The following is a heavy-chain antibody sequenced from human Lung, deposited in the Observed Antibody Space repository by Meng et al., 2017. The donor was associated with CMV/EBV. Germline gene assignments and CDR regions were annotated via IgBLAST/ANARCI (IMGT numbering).Heavy chain of an antibody. Sequence: GEXXKISCAASGFTFSSYWMSWVRQAPGKGLEWVANIKQDGSEKYYVDSVKGRFTISRDNAKNSLYLQMNSLRAEDTAVYYCARDTGYDDAFDIWGQGRMVTVSS. J-gene: IGHJ3*02. CDR1: GFTFSSYW. CDR3: ARDTGYDDAFDI. CDR2: IKQDGSEK. D-gene: IGHD5-12*01. V-gene: IGHV3-7*01.